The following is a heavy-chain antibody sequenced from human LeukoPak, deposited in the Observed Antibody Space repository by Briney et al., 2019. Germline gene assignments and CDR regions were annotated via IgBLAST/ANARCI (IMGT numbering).Heavy chain of an antibody. Sequence: GGSLRLSCATSGFTFSTYAMHWVRQAPGKGLDWVAVISYDGNRRFYADSVKGRFTISRDNFKSTLYLEMNSLRVEDTAVYYCGRDWGIDYWGQGTLVTVSS. D-gene: IGHD3-16*01. CDR1: GFTFSTYA. CDR3: GRDWGIDY. J-gene: IGHJ4*02. CDR2: ISYDGNRR. V-gene: IGHV3-30*04.